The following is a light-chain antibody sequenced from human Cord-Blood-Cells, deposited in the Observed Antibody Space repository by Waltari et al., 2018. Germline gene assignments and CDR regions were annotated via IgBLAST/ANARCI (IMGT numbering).Light chain of an antibody. Sequence: QSVLTQPPSVSGAAGQRVTIPCTGSSSNIRAGYYVHWYQQLPGTAPKLLIYGNSNRPSGVPDRFSGSKSGTSASLAITGLQAEDEADYYCQSYDSSLSGYVFGTGTKVTVL. CDR2: GNS. V-gene: IGLV1-40*01. CDR3: QSYDSSLSGYV. CDR1: SSNIRAGYY. J-gene: IGLJ1*01.